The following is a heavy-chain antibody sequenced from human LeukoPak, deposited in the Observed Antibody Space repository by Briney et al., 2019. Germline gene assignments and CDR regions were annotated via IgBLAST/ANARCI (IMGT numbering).Heavy chain of an antibody. CDR3: ARVNNWFDP. J-gene: IGHJ5*02. CDR2: MNPNNGNT. Sequence: ASVKVSCKASGYTFTSYDINWVRQATGQGLEWTGWMNPNNGNTGYAQKFQGRVTMTRNTSINTAYMELSSLRSEDTAIYYCARVNNWFDPWGQGTLVTVSS. CDR1: GYTFTSYD. V-gene: IGHV1-8*01.